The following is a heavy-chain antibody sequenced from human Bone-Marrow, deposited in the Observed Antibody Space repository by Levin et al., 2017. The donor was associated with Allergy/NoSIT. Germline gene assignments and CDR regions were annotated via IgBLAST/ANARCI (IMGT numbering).Heavy chain of an antibody. CDR2: IKTNADGGTI. V-gene: IGHV3-15*01. CDR3: TSGDYDFWSGYYSFEF. J-gene: IGHJ4*02. Sequence: PGESLKISCGASGFTFNNAWMNWVRQAPGKGLEWVGLIKTNADGGTIDYSAPVKGRFTIPRDDSTNTLYLQMNSLKPEDTAVYYCTSGDYDFWSGYYSFEFWGQGTLVTVSS. CDR1: GFTFNNAW. D-gene: IGHD3-3*01.